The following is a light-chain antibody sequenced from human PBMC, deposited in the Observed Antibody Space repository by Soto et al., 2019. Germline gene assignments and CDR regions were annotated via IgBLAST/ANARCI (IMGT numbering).Light chain of an antibody. J-gene: IGKJ3*01. CDR1: QSVSGSY. CDR3: QQYGRSSSFT. V-gene: IGKV3-20*01. CDR2: AAS. Sequence: SVVTQSPGTLSLSPGERATLSCRASQSVSGSYLAWYQQKPGQAPRLVIYAASRRATGIPDRFSGSGSGTDFTLTISRLEPEDFAVYYCQQYGRSSSFTFGPGTKVDVK.